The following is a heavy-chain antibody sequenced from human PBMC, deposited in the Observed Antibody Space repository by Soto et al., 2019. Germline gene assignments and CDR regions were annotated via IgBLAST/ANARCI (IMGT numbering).Heavy chain of an antibody. CDR2: INPSGGTT. Sequence: ASVKVSCKASGDTFIFYTINWVRQAPGLGLEWMGIINPSGGTTTYAQKFQGRVTVTRDTSTSTVYMELSSLRSEDTAVYYCARDDCSGGSCYPPTGAFDIWGQGTMVTVSS. V-gene: IGHV1-46*01. D-gene: IGHD2-15*01. CDR3: ARDDCSGGSCYPPTGAFDI. CDR1: GDTFIFYT. J-gene: IGHJ3*02.